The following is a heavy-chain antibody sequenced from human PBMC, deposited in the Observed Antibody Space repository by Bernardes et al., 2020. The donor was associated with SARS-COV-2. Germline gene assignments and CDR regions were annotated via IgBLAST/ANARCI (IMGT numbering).Heavy chain of an antibody. V-gene: IGHV1-2*02. J-gene: IGHJ6*02. CDR3: ARDLGYYDSSGYYTNYYGMDV. CDR2: INPNSGGT. CDR1: GYTFTGYY. D-gene: IGHD3-22*01. Sequence: ASVKVSCKASGYTFTGYYMHWVRQAPGQGLEWMGWINPNSGGTNYAQKFQGRVTVTRDTSISTAYMELSRLRSDDTAVYYCARDLGYYDSSGYYTNYYGMDVWGQGTTVTVSS.